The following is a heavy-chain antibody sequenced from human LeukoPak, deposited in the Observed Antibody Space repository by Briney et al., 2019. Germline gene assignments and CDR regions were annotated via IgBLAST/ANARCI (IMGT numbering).Heavy chain of an antibody. CDR2: IYYVGST. Sequence: SETLSLTCAVSGGSIRSNNWWTWVRQPPGKGLEWIGEIYYVGSTNYNPSLKSRVTISVDKSRNQFSLKLSSVTAADTAVYYCARAPYLYDNSGYLDYWGQGTLVTVSS. CDR1: GGSIRSNNW. V-gene: IGHV4-4*02. D-gene: IGHD3-22*01. CDR3: ARAPYLYDNSGYLDY. J-gene: IGHJ4*02.